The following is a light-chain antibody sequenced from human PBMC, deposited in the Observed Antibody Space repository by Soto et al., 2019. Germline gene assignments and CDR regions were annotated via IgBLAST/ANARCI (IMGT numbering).Light chain of an antibody. CDR1: QSVSSNN. J-gene: IGKJ1*01. Sequence: EIVLTQSPGTLSLSPWERATLSCRASQSVSSNNLAWYQQKLGRAPRLLISGASRRATGIPDRFSGSGSGTDFTLTITSLEPEDFAVYYCQQYASSPRTFGQGTKVDIK. CDR2: GAS. V-gene: IGKV3-20*01. CDR3: QQYASSPRT.